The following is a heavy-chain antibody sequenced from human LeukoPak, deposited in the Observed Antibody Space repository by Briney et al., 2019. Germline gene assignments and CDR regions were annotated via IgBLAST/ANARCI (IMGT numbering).Heavy chain of an antibody. CDR3: AKKLPGASYYFDF. J-gene: IGHJ4*02. V-gene: IGHV3-23*01. Sequence: GGSLRLSCIASGFTLSNYDMTWVRQTPGKGLEYVSSIGSGGHTFYAGSVKGRFSISRDISQNTVYLQMNSLRAEDTAMYFCAKKLPGASYYFDFWGQGTLVTVSS. CDR2: IGSGGHT. D-gene: IGHD7-27*01. CDR1: GFTLSNYD.